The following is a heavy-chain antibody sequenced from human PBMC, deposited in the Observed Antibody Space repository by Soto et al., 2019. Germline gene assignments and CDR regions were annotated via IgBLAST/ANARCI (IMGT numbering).Heavy chain of an antibody. CDR2: ISRDGSVQ. CDR3: ARSRSGASPDSVCY. Sequence: QVQLVESGGRVVQPGRSLRLSCAASGFMFNRYAIHWVRQTPGKGLEWVAVISRDGSVQYYADSVRGRFIISRDMSKDTVYLELNSLQVADSDVVYFARSRSGASPDSVCYWCQGTLGPVSA. J-gene: IGHJ4*02. V-gene: IGHV3-30-3*01. D-gene: IGHD3-3*01. CDR1: GFMFNRYA.